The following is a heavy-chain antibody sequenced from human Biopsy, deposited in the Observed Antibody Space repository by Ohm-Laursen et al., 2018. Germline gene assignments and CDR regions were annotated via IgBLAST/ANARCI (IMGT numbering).Heavy chain of an antibody. CDR1: GASVTGYF. CDR3: AREDEGLLRALDL. V-gene: IGHV4-4*07. Sequence: PGTLSLTCTVSGASVTGYFWTWVRQPAGKGLEWIGHIYTIGDTTYNPSLESRVTMSLDTSENQFSLKMTSLTAADTAVYFCAREDEGLLRALDLWGQGTMVTVSS. CDR2: IYTIGDT. D-gene: IGHD3-3*01. J-gene: IGHJ3*01.